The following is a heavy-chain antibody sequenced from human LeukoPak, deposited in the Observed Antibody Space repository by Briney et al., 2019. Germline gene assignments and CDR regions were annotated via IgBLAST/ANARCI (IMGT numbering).Heavy chain of an antibody. V-gene: IGHV1-18*01. Sequence: ASVKVSCKASGYTFTSYGISWVRQAPGQGLEWMGWISAYNGNTNYAQKLQGRVTMTTDTSTSTAYMELRSLRSDDTAVYYCARGRFLIAAAVFGDYWGQGTLVTVSS. CDR3: ARGRFLIAAAVFGDY. D-gene: IGHD6-13*01. CDR2: ISAYNGNT. CDR1: GYTFTSYG. J-gene: IGHJ4*02.